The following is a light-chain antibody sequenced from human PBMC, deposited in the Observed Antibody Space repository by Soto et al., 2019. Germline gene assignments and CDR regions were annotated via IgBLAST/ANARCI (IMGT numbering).Light chain of an antibody. J-gene: IGKJ2*01. CDR1: QSVLYSSNGDNY. CDR3: QQYYSTPHT. CDR2: CAS. V-gene: IGKV4-1*01. Sequence: DIVMTQSPDSLAVSLGERATINCKSSQSVLYSSNGDNYLALYQQRPGQPPNLLIYCASTRESDVPDRFSGSGSGTDFTLTISRLQAEDVAVYFCQQYYSTPHTFGQGTKLEIK.